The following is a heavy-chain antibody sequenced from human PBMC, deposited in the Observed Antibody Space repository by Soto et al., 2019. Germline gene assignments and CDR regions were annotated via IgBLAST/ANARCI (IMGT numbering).Heavy chain of an antibody. CDR1: GYTCSTHV. J-gene: IGHJ4*02. D-gene: IGHD3-9*01. CDR3: AKAEDDILTAYPYYFDY. Sequence: HVQLVQSEAEVRKPGASVKVSCKASGYTCSTHVISWVRQAPGQGLQWMGWISAYNGDTNYAQKFQGRLTVTTDTSTSTAYMELENLRSDDTAVYYCAKAEDDILTAYPYYFDYWGQGTLVTVSS. V-gene: IGHV1-18*01. CDR2: ISAYNGDT.